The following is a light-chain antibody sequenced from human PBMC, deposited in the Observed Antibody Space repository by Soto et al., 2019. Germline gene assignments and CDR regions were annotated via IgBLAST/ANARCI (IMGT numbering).Light chain of an antibody. CDR1: SSDVGGYNY. CDR3: ISVISWHIYV. Sequence: QSALTQPASVSGSPGQSITISCTGTSSDVGGYNYVSWYQQHPGRAPKLIIYDVTNRPSGISNRFSGSKSGNTASPTISRFQTEAAADSYCISVISWHIYVFGTGTKVTV. J-gene: IGLJ1*01. V-gene: IGLV2-14*03. CDR2: DVT.